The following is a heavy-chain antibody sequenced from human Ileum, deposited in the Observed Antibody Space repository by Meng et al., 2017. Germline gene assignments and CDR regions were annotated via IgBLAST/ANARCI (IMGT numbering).Heavy chain of an antibody. CDR1: GFSFSYYV. V-gene: IGHV3-64*01. Sequence: GESLKISCAASGFSFSYYVMHWVRQAPGKRPEYVSPIWNIGGSIYYANSVEGRFTISRDNSKNTVYLHMGSLRAQDTAVYYCVKDQVFCTGECYLVPRHRYFQSWGQGTLVTVSS. CDR3: VKDQVFCTGECYLVPRHRYFQS. CDR2: IWNIGGSI. J-gene: IGHJ1*01. D-gene: IGHD2-8*02.